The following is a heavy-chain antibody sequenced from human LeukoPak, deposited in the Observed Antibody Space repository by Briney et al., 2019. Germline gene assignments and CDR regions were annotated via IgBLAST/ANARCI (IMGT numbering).Heavy chain of an antibody. Sequence: PGGSLRLSCVASGFTFTDYFMSWVRQAPGKGLEWVATIKPDGNDKYFVDSVKGRFTISRDNSKNTLYLQMNSLRAEDTAVYYCAKDGTVTTRGSWFDFWGQGTLVTVSS. J-gene: IGHJ5*01. V-gene: IGHV3-7*03. CDR3: AKDGTVTTRGSWFDF. CDR2: IKPDGNDK. CDR1: GFTFTDYF. D-gene: IGHD4-17*01.